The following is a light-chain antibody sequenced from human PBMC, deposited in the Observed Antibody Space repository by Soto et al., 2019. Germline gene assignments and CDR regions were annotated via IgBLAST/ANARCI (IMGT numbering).Light chain of an antibody. V-gene: IGLV2-11*01. CDR3: CSYAGGYTFGV. J-gene: IGLJ2*01. CDR1: TSDVGGYDY. CDR2: DVI. Sequence: QSALTQPRSVSGSPGQSVTISCTGTTSDVGGYDYVSWYQQHPGKAPKLMIYDVIKRPSGVPDRFSGSKSGNTASLTISGLQAEDEAAYSCCSYAGGYTFGVFGGGTKLTVL.